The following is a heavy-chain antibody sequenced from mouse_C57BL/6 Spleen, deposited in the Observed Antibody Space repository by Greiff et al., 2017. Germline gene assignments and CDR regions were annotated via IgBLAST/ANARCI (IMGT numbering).Heavy chain of an antibody. Sequence: VHLVESGPELVKPGASVKISCKASGYAFSSSWMNWVKQRPGKGLEWIGRIYPGDGDTNYNGKFKGKATLTADKSSSTAYMQLSSLTSEDSAVYFCAWDGFSFAYWGQGTLVTVSA. CDR1: GYAFSSSW. CDR3: AWDGFSFAY. CDR2: IYPGDGDT. J-gene: IGHJ3*01. D-gene: IGHD4-1*01. V-gene: IGHV1-82*01.